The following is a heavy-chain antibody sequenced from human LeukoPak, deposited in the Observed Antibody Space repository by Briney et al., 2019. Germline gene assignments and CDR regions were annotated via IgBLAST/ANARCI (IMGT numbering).Heavy chain of an antibody. CDR2: IYTSGST. CDR3: ARIYITGTSDAFDI. D-gene: IGHD1-20*01. Sequence: SETLSLTCTVSGGSISNYYWSWIRQPAGKGLELIGRIYTSGSTNYNPSLKSRVTMSVDTSKNQFSLKLSSVTAADTAVYYCARIYITGTSDAFDIWGHGTLVTVSS. V-gene: IGHV4-4*07. CDR1: GGSISNYY. J-gene: IGHJ3*02.